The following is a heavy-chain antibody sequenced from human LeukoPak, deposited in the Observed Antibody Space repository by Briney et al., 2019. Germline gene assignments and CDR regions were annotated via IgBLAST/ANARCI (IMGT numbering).Heavy chain of an antibody. CDR3: ARYFGGTYYDFWSGPYYFDY. J-gene: IGHJ4*02. CDR1: GYTFTSYG. D-gene: IGHD3-3*01. CDR2: NSAYNGNT. V-gene: IGHV1-18*01. Sequence: ASVKVSCKASGYTFTSYGISWVRQAPGQGLEWMGWNSAYNGNTNYAQKLQGRVTMTTDTSTSTAYMELRSLRSDDTAVYYCARYFGGTYYDFWSGPYYFDYWGQGTLVTVSS.